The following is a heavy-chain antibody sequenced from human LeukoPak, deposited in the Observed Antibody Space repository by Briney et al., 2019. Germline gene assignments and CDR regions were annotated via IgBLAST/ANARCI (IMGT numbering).Heavy chain of an antibody. CDR1: GYTFTDYY. J-gene: IGHJ5*02. V-gene: IGHV1-2*02. Sequence: GASVKVSCKASGYTFTDYYLHWVRQAPGQGLEWMGWINPNSGDTSYAQKFQDRVTMTRDRSIRTAYMELNRLRLDDTAVYYCARLPITMVRGIMGWFDPWGQGTPVIVSS. CDR2: INPNSGDT. CDR3: ARLPITMVRGIMGWFDP. D-gene: IGHD3-10*01.